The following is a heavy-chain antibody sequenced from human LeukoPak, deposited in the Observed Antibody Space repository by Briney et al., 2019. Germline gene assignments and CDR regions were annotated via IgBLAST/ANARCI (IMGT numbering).Heavy chain of an antibody. CDR2: ISGLSKYI. CDR1: GFTFSDFS. V-gene: IGHV3-21*06. Sequence: GGSLRLSCAASGFTFSDFSMNWVRQAPGKGLEWVSYISGLSKYIKYADSVKGRFTISRDNAKNSVYLQMNSLRAEDTAVYFCARDPAEWQVPIDSCGQGTLVTVSS. CDR3: ARDPAEWQVPIDS. D-gene: IGHD6-19*01. J-gene: IGHJ5*02.